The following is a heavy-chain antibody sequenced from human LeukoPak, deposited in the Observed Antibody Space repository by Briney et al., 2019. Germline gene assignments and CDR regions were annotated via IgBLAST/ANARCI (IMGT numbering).Heavy chain of an antibody. D-gene: IGHD3-16*01. CDR1: GGSINNYH. V-gene: IGHV4-59*01. Sequence: PSETLSLTCTVSGGSINNYHWSWIRQPPGKGLEWVGYIHYSGSTNYNPSLKSRVTISVDTSKNQFSLKPSSVTAADTAVYYCARGIMMVGPWGQGTLVTVSS. CDR3: ARGIMMVGP. CDR2: IHYSGST. J-gene: IGHJ5*02.